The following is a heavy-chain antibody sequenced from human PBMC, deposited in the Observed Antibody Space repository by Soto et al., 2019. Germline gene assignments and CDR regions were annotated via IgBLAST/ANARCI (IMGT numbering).Heavy chain of an antibody. CDR2: IYYSGST. Sequence: SETLSLTCTVSGGSVSSGSYYWSWIRQPPGKGLEWIGYIYYSGSTNYNPSLKSRVTISVDTSKNQFSLKLSSVTAADTAVYYCARDGGYYYGMDVWGQGTTVTVSS. CDR1: GGSVSSGSYY. CDR3: ARDGGYYYGMDV. V-gene: IGHV4-61*01. J-gene: IGHJ6*02. D-gene: IGHD3-16*01.